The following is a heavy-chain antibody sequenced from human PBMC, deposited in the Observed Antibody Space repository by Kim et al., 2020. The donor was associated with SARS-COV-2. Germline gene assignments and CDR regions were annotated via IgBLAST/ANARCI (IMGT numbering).Heavy chain of an antibody. J-gene: IGHJ6*02. V-gene: IGHV4-39*07. Sequence: SETLSLTCTVSGGSISSSSYYWGWIRQPPGKGLEWIGSIYYSGSTYYNPSLKSRVTISVDTSKNQFSLKLSSVTAADTAVYYCARDGYYGSGMYYYYGMDVWGQGTTVTVSS. D-gene: IGHD3-10*01. CDR2: IYYSGST. CDR3: ARDGYYGSGMYYYYGMDV. CDR1: GGSISSSSYY.